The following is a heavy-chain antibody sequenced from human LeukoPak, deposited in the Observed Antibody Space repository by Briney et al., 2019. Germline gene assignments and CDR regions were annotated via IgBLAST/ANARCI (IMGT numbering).Heavy chain of an antibody. D-gene: IGHD1-26*01. J-gene: IGHJ4*02. CDR2: INTNTGNP. Sequence: GASVTVSCTASGGTFSSYAISWVRQAPGQGLEWMGWINTNTGNPTYAQGFTGRFVFSLDTSVSTAYLQISSLKAEDTAVYYCARGSVVGALGDFDYWGQGTLVTVSS. CDR1: GGTFSSYA. V-gene: IGHV7-4-1*02. CDR3: ARGSVVGALGDFDY.